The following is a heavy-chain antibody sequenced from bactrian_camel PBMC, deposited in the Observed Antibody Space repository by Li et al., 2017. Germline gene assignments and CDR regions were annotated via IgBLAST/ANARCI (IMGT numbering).Heavy chain of an antibody. J-gene: IGHJ6*01. CDR3: VSQEPSTTGFGF. Sequence: QLVESGGGLVQPGGSLRLSCAASGFTFSAYWMYWVRLAPGKGLEWVSCINSGGGTTYYAESVKGRFASSRDNAKNMVYLHMTSLKPEDTGVYYCVSQEPSTTGFGFWGQGTQVTVS. CDR2: INSGGGTT. V-gene: IGHV3S25*01. D-gene: IGHD5*01. CDR1: GFTFSAYW.